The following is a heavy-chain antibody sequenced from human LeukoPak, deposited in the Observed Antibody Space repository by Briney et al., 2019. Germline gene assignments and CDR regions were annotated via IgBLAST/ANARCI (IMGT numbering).Heavy chain of an antibody. D-gene: IGHD2-15*01. CDR1: GYSFTSYW. Sequence: GESLKISCKGSGYSFTSYWIGWVRQMPGKGPEWMGIINPADSDIRYSPSFQGQVTISADKSISTAYLQWSSLKASDTAMYYCARLNCSGGSCYLNDAFDIWGQGTMVTVSS. V-gene: IGHV5-51*01. CDR3: ARLNCSGGSCYLNDAFDI. CDR2: INPADSDI. J-gene: IGHJ3*02.